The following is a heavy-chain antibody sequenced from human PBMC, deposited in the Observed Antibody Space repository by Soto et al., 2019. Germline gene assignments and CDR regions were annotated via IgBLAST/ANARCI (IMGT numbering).Heavy chain of an antibody. CDR2: ISGSGGSS. CDR3: AKVTKRAAAGRYEYYKYGMDV. CDR1: GFAFSTYA. D-gene: IGHD6-13*01. V-gene: IGHV3-23*01. Sequence: GGSLRLSCAAAGFAFSTYAMTWVRQAPGKGLEWVSVISGSGGSSYYAASVKGRFTISRDNSKNTLFLQMNSLRAEDTAVYYCAKVTKRAAAGRYEYYKYGMDVWGQGTTVTVSS. J-gene: IGHJ6*02.